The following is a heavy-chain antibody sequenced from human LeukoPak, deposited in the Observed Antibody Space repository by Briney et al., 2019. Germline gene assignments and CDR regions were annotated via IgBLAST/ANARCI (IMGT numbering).Heavy chain of an antibody. D-gene: IGHD5-18*01. J-gene: IGHJ6*03. CDR1: GDSVSSNSAA. Sequence: SQTLSLTCAISGDSVSSNSAAWNWIRQSPSRGLEWLGRTYYRSKWYNDYAVSVKSRITINPDTSKNQFSLQLNSVTPEDTAVYYCASGIQLWLGDYYYYYMDVWGKGTTVTVSS. CDR2: TYYRSKWYN. CDR3: ASGIQLWLGDYYYYYMDV. V-gene: IGHV6-1*01.